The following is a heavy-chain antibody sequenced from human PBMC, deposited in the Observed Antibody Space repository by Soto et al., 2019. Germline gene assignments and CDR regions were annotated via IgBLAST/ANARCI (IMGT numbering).Heavy chain of an antibody. V-gene: IGHV4-39*01. CDR1: GGYISSSSYY. J-gene: IGHJ6*02. Sequence: SETLSLTCTVAGGYISSSSYYWGWIRQPPGKGLEWIGSIYYSGSTYYNPSLKSRVTISVDTSKNQFSLKLSSVTAADTAVYYCARHITGTWKNDYYGMDVWGQGTTVTVSS. CDR3: ARHITGTWKNDYYGMDV. D-gene: IGHD1-7*01. CDR2: IYYSGST.